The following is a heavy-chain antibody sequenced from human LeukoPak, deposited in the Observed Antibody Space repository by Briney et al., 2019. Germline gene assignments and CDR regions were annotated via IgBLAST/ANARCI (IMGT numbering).Heavy chain of an antibody. CDR2: IYTSGST. CDR1: GVSISSYY. D-gene: IGHD3-10*01. Sequence: SETLSLTCTVSGVSISSYYWSWLRQPAGKGLELLGRIYTSGSTNYNPSLKSRVTMSVDTSKNQFSLKLSSVTAADTAVYYCARDYGSGTPFDYWGQGTLVTVSS. V-gene: IGHV4-4*07. CDR3: ARDYGSGTPFDY. J-gene: IGHJ4*02.